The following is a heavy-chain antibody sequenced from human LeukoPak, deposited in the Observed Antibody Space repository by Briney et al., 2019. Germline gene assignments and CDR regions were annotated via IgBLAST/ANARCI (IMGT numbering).Heavy chain of an antibody. Sequence: SQTLSLTCTVSGGSISSGSYYWGWIRQPPGKWLEWIGSIYYSGSTYYNPSLKSRVTISVDTSKNQFSLKLSSVTAADTAVYYCASYPSAYYYDSSGYYSNWGQGTLVTVSS. V-gene: IGHV4-39*01. CDR3: ASYPSAYYYDSSGYYSN. CDR2: IYYSGST. CDR1: GGSISSGSYY. J-gene: IGHJ4*02. D-gene: IGHD3-22*01.